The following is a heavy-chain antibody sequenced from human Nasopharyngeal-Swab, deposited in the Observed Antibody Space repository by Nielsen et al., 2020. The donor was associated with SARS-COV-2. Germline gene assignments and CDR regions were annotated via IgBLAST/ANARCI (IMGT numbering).Heavy chain of an antibody. CDR2: ISYDGSNK. J-gene: IGHJ4*02. CDR3: TRDIGGKYGY. CDR1: GFTFSSYA. Sequence: GGSLRLSCAASGFTFSSYAMHWVRQAPGKGLEWVAVISYDGSNKYCADSVKGRFTISRDNAKNTLYLQMSSLRAEDSAVYYCTRDIGGKYGYWGQGSLVTVSS. D-gene: IGHD4-23*01. V-gene: IGHV3-30-3*01.